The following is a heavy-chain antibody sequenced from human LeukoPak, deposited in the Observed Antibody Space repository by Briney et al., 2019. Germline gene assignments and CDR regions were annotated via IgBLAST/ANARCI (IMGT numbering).Heavy chain of an antibody. D-gene: IGHD3-10*02. V-gene: IGHV3-48*03. Sequence: WGSLRLSGAASGFTFSSYAMNWVRQGPGKGLEWVSYISSSGSTIYYADSVKGRFTISRDNAKNSLYLQMNSLRAEDTAVYYCAELGITMIGGVWGKGTTVTISS. CDR2: ISSSGSTI. CDR1: GFTFSSYA. CDR3: AELGITMIGGV. J-gene: IGHJ6*04.